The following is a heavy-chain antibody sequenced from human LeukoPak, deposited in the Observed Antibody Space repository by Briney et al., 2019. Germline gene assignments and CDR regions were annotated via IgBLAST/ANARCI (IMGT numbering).Heavy chain of an antibody. CDR2: ISYDGSNK. CDR3: ARDVCTSCYWFDP. J-gene: IGHJ5*02. CDR1: GFTFSSYA. D-gene: IGHD2-2*01. V-gene: IGHV3-30*04. Sequence: GGSLRLSCAASGFTFSSYAMHWVRQAPGKGLEWVAVISYDGSNKYYADSVKGRFTISRDNSKNTLYLQMNSLRAEDTAVYYCARDVCTSCYWFDPWGQGTLATVSS.